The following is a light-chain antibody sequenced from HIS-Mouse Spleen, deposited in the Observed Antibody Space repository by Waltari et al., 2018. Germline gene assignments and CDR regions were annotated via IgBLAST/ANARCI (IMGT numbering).Light chain of an antibody. Sequence: EIVLTQSPGTLSLSPGERATLSCRASQSVSSSYLAWYQQKPGQDPRHLIYGASSRATGIPERFSGSGSGTDFTITISRLEPEDFAVYYCQQYGSSPLTFGGGTKVEIK. J-gene: IGKJ4*01. CDR3: QQYGSSPLT. CDR1: QSVSSSY. CDR2: GAS. V-gene: IGKV3-20*01.